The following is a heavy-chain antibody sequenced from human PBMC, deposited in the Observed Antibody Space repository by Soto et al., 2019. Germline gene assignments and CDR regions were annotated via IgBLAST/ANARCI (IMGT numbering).Heavy chain of an antibody. Sequence: GGSLRLSCAASGSTVSSNYMSWVRQAPGKGLEWVSVIYSGGSTYYADSVKGRFTIYRDNSKNTLYLQMNSLRAEDTAVYYCARGEPWGGFFDSNDDYYFDYWGQGTLVTVSS. V-gene: IGHV3-66*01. CDR3: ARGEPWGGFFDSNDDYYFDY. D-gene: IGHD4-4*01. CDR2: IYSGGST. J-gene: IGHJ4*02. CDR1: GSTVSSNY.